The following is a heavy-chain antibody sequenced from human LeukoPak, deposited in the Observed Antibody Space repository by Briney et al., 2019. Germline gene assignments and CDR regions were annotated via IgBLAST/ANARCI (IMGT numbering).Heavy chain of an antibody. CDR3: AKAFNYDFWSGVHRPSAFDI. CDR1: GFTFNNYG. Sequence: PGGSLRLSCAASGFTFNNYGMHWVRQAPGKGLEWVSAISGSGGSTYYADSVKGRFTISRDNSKNTLYLQMNSLRAEDTAVYYCAKAFNYDFWSGVHRPSAFDIWGQGTMVTVSS. J-gene: IGHJ3*02. V-gene: IGHV3-23*01. D-gene: IGHD3-3*01. CDR2: ISGSGGST.